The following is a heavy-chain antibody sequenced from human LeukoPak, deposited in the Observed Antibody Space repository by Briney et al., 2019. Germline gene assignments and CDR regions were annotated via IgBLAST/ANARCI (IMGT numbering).Heavy chain of an antibody. J-gene: IGHJ6*03. V-gene: IGHV3-74*01. CDR3: GRERNFYYMDV. CDR2: ITNDGTT. Sequence: PGGSLRLSCVASGFTFGTYWMHWVRQGPEKGLVWVAGITNDGTTGYADSVKGRFTISRDSAKSTVYLQMNSLSSEDTAVYHCGRERNFYYMDVWGKGTTVTVPS. CDR1: GFTFGTYW.